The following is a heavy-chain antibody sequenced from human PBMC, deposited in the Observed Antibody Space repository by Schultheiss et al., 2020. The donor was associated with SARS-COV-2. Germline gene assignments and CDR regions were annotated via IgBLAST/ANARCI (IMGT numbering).Heavy chain of an antibody. Sequence: GGSLRLSCAASGFTFSSYGMHWVRQAPGKGLQWVAVISYDGSNKYYADSVKGRFTISRDNSKNTLYLQMNSLRAEDTAIYYCAKDVETSSVASRPISYGMDVWGRGTTVTVSS. D-gene: IGHD6-6*01. J-gene: IGHJ6*02. CDR3: AKDVETSSVASRPISYGMDV. V-gene: IGHV3-30*18. CDR2: ISYDGSNK. CDR1: GFTFSSYG.